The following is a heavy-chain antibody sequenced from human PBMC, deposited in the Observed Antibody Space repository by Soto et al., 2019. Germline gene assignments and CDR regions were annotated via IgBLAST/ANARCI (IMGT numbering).Heavy chain of an antibody. CDR3: ARGLSVFGVVTNYYYYGMDV. CDR2: INHSGST. V-gene: IGHV4-34*01. D-gene: IGHD3-3*01. Sequence: SEPLSLTCEVYGGSFSGYYWSWIRQPPGKGLEWIGEINHSGSTNYNPSLKSRVTISVDTSKNQFSLKLSSVTAADTAVYYCARGLSVFGVVTNYYYYGMDVWGQGTTVTVSS. CDR1: GGSFSGYY. J-gene: IGHJ6*02.